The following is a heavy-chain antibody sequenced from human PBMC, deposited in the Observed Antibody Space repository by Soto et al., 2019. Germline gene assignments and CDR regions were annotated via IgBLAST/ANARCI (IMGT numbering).Heavy chain of an antibody. Sequence: GGSLRLSCAASGFTFSSYGMHWVRQAPGKGLEWVAVIWYDGSNKYYADSVKGRFTISRDNSKNTLYLQMNSLRAEDTAVYYCARDRMRFSGYVPATPDYWGQGTLVTVSS. V-gene: IGHV3-33*01. CDR1: GFTFSSYG. CDR3: ARDRMRFSGYVPATPDY. CDR2: IWYDGSNK. J-gene: IGHJ4*02. D-gene: IGHD5-12*01.